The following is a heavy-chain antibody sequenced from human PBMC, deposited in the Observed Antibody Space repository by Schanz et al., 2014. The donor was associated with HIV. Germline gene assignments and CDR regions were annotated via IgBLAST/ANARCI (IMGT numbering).Heavy chain of an antibody. D-gene: IGHD4-17*01. CDR1: GFNFNSYG. V-gene: IGHV3-30*03. CDR3: VRLMSSDYDFYHYGMDV. CDR2: ISYDGTKK. J-gene: IGHJ6*02. Sequence: QEQLVESGGGVVQPGRSLRLSCVASGFNFNSYGMHWVRQAPGKGLEWVAVISYDGTKKHYADSVKGRFTISRDNSKNSLSLLIKSLRAEDAAVYYCVRLMSSDYDFYHYGMDVWGQGTTVIVS.